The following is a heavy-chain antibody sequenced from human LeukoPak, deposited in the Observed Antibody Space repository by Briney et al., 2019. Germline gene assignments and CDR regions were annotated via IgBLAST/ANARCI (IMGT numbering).Heavy chain of an antibody. CDR3: ASEADSSGLDY. CDR2: INTNTGNP. CDR1: GYTFTSYA. J-gene: IGHJ4*02. D-gene: IGHD6-19*01. Sequence: VASVKVSCKASGYTFTSYAMNWVRQAPGQGLEWMGWINTNTGNPTYAQGFTGRFVFSLDTSVSTAYLQISSLKAEDTAVYYCASEADSSGLDYWGQGTLVTVSS. V-gene: IGHV7-4-1*02.